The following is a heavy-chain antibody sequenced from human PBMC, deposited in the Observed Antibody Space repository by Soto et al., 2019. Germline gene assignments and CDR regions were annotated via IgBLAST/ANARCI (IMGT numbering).Heavy chain of an antibody. D-gene: IGHD2-15*01. CDR2: IYYSGST. CDR1: GGSVISGSYY. V-gene: IGHV4-61*01. CDR3: ARDWAAATMYYYYGMDV. J-gene: IGHJ6*02. Sequence: PSETLSLTCTVSGGSVISGSYYWSWIRQPPGKGLEWIGYIYYSGSTNYNPSLKSRVTISVDTSKKQFSLKLSSVTAADTAVYYCARDWAAATMYYYYGMDVWGQGTTVTVSS.